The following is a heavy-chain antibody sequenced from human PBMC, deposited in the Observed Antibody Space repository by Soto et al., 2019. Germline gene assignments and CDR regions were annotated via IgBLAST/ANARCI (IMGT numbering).Heavy chain of an antibody. CDR3: ARRGGGDYLFDS. D-gene: IGHD4-17*01. Sequence: PGESLKISCKGSGYSFTSYWISWVRQMPGKGLEWMGRIDPSDSYTNDSPSFQGHVTISADKSISTAYLQWSSLKLTSITAADTAIYFCARRGGGDYLFDSWGQGILVTVSS. J-gene: IGHJ4*02. CDR1: GYSFTSYW. CDR2: IDPSDSYT. V-gene: IGHV5-10-1*01.